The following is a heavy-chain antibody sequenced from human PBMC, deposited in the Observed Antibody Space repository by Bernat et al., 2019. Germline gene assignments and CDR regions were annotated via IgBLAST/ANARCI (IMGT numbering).Heavy chain of an antibody. CDR2: IKQDVSEK. Sequence: DVQLVESGGGLVQPGGSLRLSCAASAFTFSKYWMSWVRQAPGKGLELVANIKQDVSEKYYVDSVKGRFTISRDNAKNSLYLQMNSLTAEDTAVYYCARYGGSYFDRWGQGTLVTVSS. J-gene: IGHJ4*02. D-gene: IGHD5-12*01. CDR1: AFTFSKYW. V-gene: IGHV3-7*03. CDR3: ARYGGSYFDR.